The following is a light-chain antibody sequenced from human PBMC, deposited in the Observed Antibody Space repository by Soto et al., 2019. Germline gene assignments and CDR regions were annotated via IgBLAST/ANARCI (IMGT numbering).Light chain of an antibody. CDR3: CSYAGSSTSVV. CDR2: EGS. V-gene: IGLV2-23*01. Sequence: QSALTQPASVSGSPGQSITISCTGTSSDVGTYNLVSWYQHHPGKAPKLMIYEGSKRPSGVSNRFSGSKSGKTASLTISGLQAEDEADYYCCSYAGSSTSVVFGGGTKLTVL. CDR1: SSDVGTYNL. J-gene: IGLJ2*01.